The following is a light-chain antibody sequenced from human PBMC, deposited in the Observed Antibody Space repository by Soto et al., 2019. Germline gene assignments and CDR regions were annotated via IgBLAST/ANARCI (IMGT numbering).Light chain of an antibody. CDR2: GAS. CDR3: QHFSNWPPELT. CDR1: QSISNN. V-gene: IGKV3-15*01. J-gene: IGKJ4*01. Sequence: EVVMTQSPATLSVSPGERATLSCRASQSISNNLAWYQQKPGQAPRLLIFGASTRATGVPARFSGSGSGTEFILTISSLQSEDFATYYCQHFSNWPPELTFGGGTKVDIK.